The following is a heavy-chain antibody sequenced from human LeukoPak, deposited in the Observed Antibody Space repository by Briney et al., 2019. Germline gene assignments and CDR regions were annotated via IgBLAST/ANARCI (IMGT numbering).Heavy chain of an antibody. CDR3: GKDGHCPDSVCPTKIVVAGYVDH. Sequence: GGSLRLSCLASGFYSNILSINWVRPAHGKGLGWDSVIRAEGDPTHYADSVEGGFTISRDNTKNVVYLQMKSLRAEDTAMYYCGKDGHCPDSVCPTKIVVAGYVDHWGQGTLVTVSS. V-gene: IGHV3-23*01. J-gene: IGHJ4*02. CDR2: IRAEGDPT. CDR1: GFYSNILS. D-gene: IGHD5/OR15-5a*01.